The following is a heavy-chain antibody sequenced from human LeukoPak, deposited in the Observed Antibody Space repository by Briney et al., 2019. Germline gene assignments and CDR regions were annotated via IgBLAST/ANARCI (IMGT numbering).Heavy chain of an antibody. Sequence: GGSLRLSCAASGFSFHNYIMHWVRPAPGKGLDWVAVILEDGSHQYYTDSVKGRFTISGDNSKNTLSLQMNSLRAEDTAVYYCEKDQRIVVDYYYYYYMDVWGKGTTVTISS. CDR3: EKDQRIVVDYYYYYYMDV. V-gene: IGHV3-30*18. CDR1: GFSFHNYI. J-gene: IGHJ6*03. CDR2: ILEDGSHQ. D-gene: IGHD2-15*01.